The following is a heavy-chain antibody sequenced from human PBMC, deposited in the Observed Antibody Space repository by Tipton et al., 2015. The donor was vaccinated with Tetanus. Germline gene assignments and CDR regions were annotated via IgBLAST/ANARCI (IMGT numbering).Heavy chain of an antibody. CDR1: GFTFSSYA. V-gene: IGHV3-23*01. Sequence: SLRLSCAASGFTFSSYAISWVRQAPGKGLEWVSGITGSGTDTYYADSVKGRFTISKDNSKNTVYLQLNSLRAEDTAMYFCARASVTILRGVMIRGTGWFDPWGQGTLVTVSS. CDR2: ITGSGTDT. J-gene: IGHJ5*02. CDR3: ARASVTILRGVMIRGTGWFDP. D-gene: IGHD3-10*01.